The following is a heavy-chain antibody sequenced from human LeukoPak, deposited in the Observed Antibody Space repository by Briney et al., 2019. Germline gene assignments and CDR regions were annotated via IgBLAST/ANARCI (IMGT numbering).Heavy chain of an antibody. D-gene: IGHD5-18*01. V-gene: IGHV3-23*01. CDR1: GFTFSSYA. CDR3: AKDGGYSYGPDLFDY. Sequence: GWSLRLSCAASGFTFSSYAMSWVRQAPGKGLEWVSAISGSGGSTYYADSVKGRFTISRDNSKNTLYLQMNSPRDEDTAVYYCAKDGGYSYGPDLFDYWGQGTLVTVSS. J-gene: IGHJ4*02. CDR2: ISGSGGST.